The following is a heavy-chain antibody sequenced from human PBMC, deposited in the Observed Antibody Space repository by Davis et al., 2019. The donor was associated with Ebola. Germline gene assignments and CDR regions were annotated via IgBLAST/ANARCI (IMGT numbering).Heavy chain of an antibody. CDR3: TTRLVHHFDC. CDR2: IKGDGSVK. CDR1: GFTFSYHW. J-gene: IGHJ4*02. V-gene: IGHV3-7*03. D-gene: IGHD3-9*01. Sequence: GESLKISCAASGFTFSYHWMAWGRQAPGKGLEWVAHIKGDGSVKDYVDSVKGRFTISRDDSRSTVFLQMNALRAEDTALYYCTTRLVHHFDCWGRGTLVTVSS.